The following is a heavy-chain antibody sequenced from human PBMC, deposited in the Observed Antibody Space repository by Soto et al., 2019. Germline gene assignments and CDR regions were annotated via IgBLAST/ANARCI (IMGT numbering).Heavy chain of an antibody. CDR2: INPSGGST. V-gene: IGHV1-46*03. Sequence: GASVKVSCKASGYTFTSYYMHWVRQAPGQGLEWMGIINPSGGSTSYAQKFQGRVTMTRDTSTSTVYTELSSLRSEDTAVYYCARELLLWFGEFDRPLDYWGQGTLVTVSS. J-gene: IGHJ4*02. CDR3: ARELLLWFGEFDRPLDY. D-gene: IGHD3-10*01. CDR1: GYTFTSYY.